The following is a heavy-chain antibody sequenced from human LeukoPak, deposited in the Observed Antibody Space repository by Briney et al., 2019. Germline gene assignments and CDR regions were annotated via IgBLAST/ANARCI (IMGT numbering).Heavy chain of an antibody. CDR2: INWNGGST. J-gene: IGHJ6*03. V-gene: IGHV3-20*01. CDR1: GFTFDDYG. Sequence: GGSLRRSCAASGFTFDDYGMSWVRQAPGKGLEWVSGINWNGGSTGYADSVKGRFTISRDNAKNSLYLQMNSLRAEDTALYHCARSGYDLPYCYMDVWGKGTTVTISS. D-gene: IGHD5-12*01. CDR3: ARSGYDLPYCYMDV.